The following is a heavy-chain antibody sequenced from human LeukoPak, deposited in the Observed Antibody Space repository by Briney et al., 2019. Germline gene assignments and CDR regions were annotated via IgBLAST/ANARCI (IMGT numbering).Heavy chain of an antibody. J-gene: IGHJ4*02. CDR3: ARSPTAPSLDY. CDR2: VSAYNGNT. CDR1: GYTFTNYG. D-gene: IGHD4-17*01. V-gene: IGHV1-18*01. Sequence: ASVKVSCKASGYTFTNYGISWVRQAPGQGLEWMGWVSAYNGNTNYAQELQDRVTMTRDTSISTAYMELSRLRSDDTAVYYCARSPTAPSLDYWGQGTLVTVSS.